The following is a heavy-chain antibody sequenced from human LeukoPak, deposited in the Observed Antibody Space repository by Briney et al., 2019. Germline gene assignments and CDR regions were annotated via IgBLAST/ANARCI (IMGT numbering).Heavy chain of an antibody. V-gene: IGHV1-18*01. J-gene: IGHJ4*02. Sequence: ASVTVSCKASGGTFSSYAISWVRQAPGQGLEWMGWISPYNGNANYAQKIQGRLTMTTDTSTNTAYMELRSLRSDNTAVYYCAREGYCSGGSCHSGIIDFWGQGNLVTVSS. CDR3: AREGYCSGGSCHSGIIDF. CDR2: ISPYNGNA. D-gene: IGHD2-15*01. CDR1: GGTFSSYA.